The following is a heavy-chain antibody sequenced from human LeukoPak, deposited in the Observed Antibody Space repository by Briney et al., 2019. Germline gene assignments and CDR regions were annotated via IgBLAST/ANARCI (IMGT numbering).Heavy chain of an antibody. V-gene: IGHV5-51*01. Sequence: GESLKISCKGSGYSFTSYWIGWVRQMPGKGLEWMGIIYPGDSDTRYSPSFQGQVTISADKSISTAYLQWSSLKASDTAMYYCARRGRYYDSSSYSSHIDYWGQGTLVTVSS. D-gene: IGHD3-22*01. CDR3: ARRGRYYDSSSYSSHIDY. CDR1: GYSFTSYW. J-gene: IGHJ4*02. CDR2: IYPGDSDT.